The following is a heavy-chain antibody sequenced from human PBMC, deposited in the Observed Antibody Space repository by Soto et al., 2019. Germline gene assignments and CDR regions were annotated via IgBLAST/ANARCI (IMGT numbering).Heavy chain of an antibody. J-gene: IGHJ4*02. D-gene: IGHD1-1*01. V-gene: IGHV1-46*01. CDR1: GYTLTSFY. CDR3: ARSPRPTGTTLYYFDS. Sequence: SVKVSCKASGYTLTSFYMHLILQAPGQGLDWMGVIDPSAGSTTYAQKFKGRVRMTRDTFTSTVFMELSSLRSEDTAVYYCARSPRPTGTTLYYFDSWGQRTLVTVSS. CDR2: IDPSAGST.